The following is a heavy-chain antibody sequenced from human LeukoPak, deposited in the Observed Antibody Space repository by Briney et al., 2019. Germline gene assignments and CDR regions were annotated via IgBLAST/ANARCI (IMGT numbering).Heavy chain of an antibody. V-gene: IGHV4-39*07. J-gene: IGHJ4*02. CDR2: IYYSGST. CDR3: ARAPLLDY. Sequence: PSETLSLTCTVSGGSISSSSYYWGWIRQPPGKGLEWIGSIYYSGSTYYNPSLKSRVTISVDTSKNQFSLKLSSVTAADTAVYYCARAPLLDYWGQGTLVTVSS. CDR1: GGSISSSSYY.